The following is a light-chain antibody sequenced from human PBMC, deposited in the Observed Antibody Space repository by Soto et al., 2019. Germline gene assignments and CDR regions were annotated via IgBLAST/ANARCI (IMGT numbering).Light chain of an antibody. CDR2: DVN. V-gene: IGLV2-11*01. CDR3: CSYAGSYTLV. CDR1: SSDVGGYHY. Sequence: QSALTQPRSVSGSPGQSVTLSCTGTSSDVGGYHYVSWYQHHPGKAPKIIIYDVNKRPSGVPDRFSGSKSGNTASLTISGVQTEDEADYYCCSYAGSYTLVFGGGTQLTVL. J-gene: IGLJ2*01.